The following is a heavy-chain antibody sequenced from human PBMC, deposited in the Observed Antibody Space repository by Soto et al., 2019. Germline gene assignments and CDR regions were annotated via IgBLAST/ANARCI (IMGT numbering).Heavy chain of an antibody. CDR3: AKGYGDYVGYYFDY. V-gene: IGHV4-4*02. CDR2: IYHSGST. CDR1: GGSISSSNW. J-gene: IGHJ4*02. Sequence: PSETLSLTCAVSGGSISSSNWWSWVRQPPGKGLEWIGEIYHSGSTNYNPSLKGRFTISRDNSKNTLYLQMNSLRAEDTAVYYCAKGYGDYVGYYFDYWGQGTLVTVSS. D-gene: IGHD4-17*01.